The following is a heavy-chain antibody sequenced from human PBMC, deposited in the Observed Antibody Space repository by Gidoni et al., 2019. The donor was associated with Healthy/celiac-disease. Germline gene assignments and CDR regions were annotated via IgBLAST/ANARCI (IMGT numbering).Heavy chain of an antibody. CDR2: IKKDGSEK. Sequence: EVQLVESGGGLVQPGGSLRLSCAASGFTFSSYWMSWVRQDPGKGLEWVANIKKDGSEKYYCDSVKGRFTIARDNAQNSLYLQMNSPRAEDTAVYYCSRAIAAPGWVHPLGQGTLVTVSS. CDR3: SRAIAAPGWVHP. J-gene: IGHJ5*02. D-gene: IGHD6-13*01. V-gene: IGHV3-7*03. CDR1: GFTFSSYW.